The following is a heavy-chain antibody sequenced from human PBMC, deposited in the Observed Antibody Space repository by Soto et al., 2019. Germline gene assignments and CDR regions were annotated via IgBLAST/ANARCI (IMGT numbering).Heavy chain of an antibody. CDR3: AGDTDDSSGYYSY. J-gene: IGHJ4*02. D-gene: IGHD3-22*01. V-gene: IGHV3-53*01. CDR1: GFTVSSNY. Sequence: PGGSLRLSCAASGFTVSSNYMSWVRQAPGKGLEWVSVIYSGGSTYYADSVKGRFTISRDNSKNTLYLQMNSLRAEDTAVYYCAGDTDDSSGYYSYWGQGTLVTVSS. CDR2: IYSGGST.